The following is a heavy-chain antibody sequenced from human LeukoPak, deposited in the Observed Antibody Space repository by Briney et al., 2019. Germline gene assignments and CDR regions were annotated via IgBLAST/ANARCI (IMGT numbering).Heavy chain of an antibody. CDR2: IKQDGSEK. CDR1: GFTFSSYW. CDR3: ARDGDISGYSD. D-gene: IGHD3-22*01. Sequence: PGMSLRLSCAVSGFTFSSYWMSWVRQAPGKGLEWVANIKQDGSEKYYADSVKGRFTISRDNAKNSLYLQMNSLRAEDTAVYFCARDGDISGYSDWGQGTLVTVSS. J-gene: IGHJ4*02. V-gene: IGHV3-7*01.